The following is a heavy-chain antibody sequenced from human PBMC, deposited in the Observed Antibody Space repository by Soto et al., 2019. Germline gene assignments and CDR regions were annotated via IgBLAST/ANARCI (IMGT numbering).Heavy chain of an antibody. Sequence: SETLSLTCTVSGGSISSGGYYWSWIRQPPGKGLEWIGHIHYSGSTYYIPSLKSRITISIDTSKNQVSLKLSSVTAADTAVYYCARDQAYSSSSQLDYWGRGTRVTVSS. CDR3: ARDQAYSSSSQLDY. V-gene: IGHV4-30-4*01. CDR1: GGSISSGGYY. D-gene: IGHD6-6*01. J-gene: IGHJ4*02. CDR2: IHYSGST.